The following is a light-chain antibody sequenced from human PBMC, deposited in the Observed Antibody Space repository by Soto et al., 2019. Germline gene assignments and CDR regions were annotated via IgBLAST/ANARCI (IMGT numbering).Light chain of an antibody. CDR3: QHRV. Sequence: DIQMTQSSSTLSASVGDRVTITCRASQDISTWLAWYQQRPGKAPHLLIYDASRLQSGVPSRFTGSGSGTEFTLTVSSLQPDDFATYYCQHRVFGPGTTLEIK. CDR2: DAS. V-gene: IGKV1-5*01. CDR1: QDISTW. J-gene: IGKJ3*01.